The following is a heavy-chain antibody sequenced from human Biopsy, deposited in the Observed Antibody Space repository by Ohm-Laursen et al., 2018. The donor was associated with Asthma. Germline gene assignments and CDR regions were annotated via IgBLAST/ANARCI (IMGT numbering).Heavy chain of an antibody. J-gene: IGHJ4*02. CDR1: GFTFSSYG. V-gene: IGHV3-30*03. D-gene: IGHD3-3*01. Sequence: SLRLSCSASGFTFSSYGMHWARQAPGKGLEWVAVISYDGSNKYYADSVKGRFAISRDNSKNTLYLQMNSLRAEDTAVYYCASQSSGPDFWSGYYYFDYWGQGTLVTVSS. CDR2: ISYDGSNK. CDR3: ASQSSGPDFWSGYYYFDY.